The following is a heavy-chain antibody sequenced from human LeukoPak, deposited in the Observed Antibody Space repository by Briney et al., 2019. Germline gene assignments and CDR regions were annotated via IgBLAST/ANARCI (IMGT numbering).Heavy chain of an antibody. J-gene: IGHJ5*02. V-gene: IGHV3-74*01. Sequence: GGSLRLSCAASGNYWMHWVRQGSGKGPVWVSRIIGDGTRTDYADSVKGRFTISRDNAKSTLYLQTNSLAVEDTAVYYCLRVDDTNGHNWFDPWGQGTLVTVSS. CDR1: GNYW. D-gene: IGHD2-8*01. CDR2: IIGDGTRT. CDR3: LRVDDTNGHNWFDP.